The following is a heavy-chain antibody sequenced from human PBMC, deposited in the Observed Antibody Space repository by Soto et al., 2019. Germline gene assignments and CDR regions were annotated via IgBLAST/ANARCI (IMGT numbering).Heavy chain of an antibody. V-gene: IGHV3-49*03. CDR1: GFTFGDYA. CDR2: IRSKAYGGTT. J-gene: IGHJ5*02. D-gene: IGHD2-15*01. Sequence: GGSLRLSCTASGFTFGDYAMSWFRQAPGKGLEWVGFIRSKAYGGTTEYAASVKGRFTISRDDSKSIAYLQMNSLKTEDTAVYYCTRDHWGGLGYCSGGSCSYWFDPWGQGTLVTVSS. CDR3: TRDHWGGLGYCSGGSCSYWFDP.